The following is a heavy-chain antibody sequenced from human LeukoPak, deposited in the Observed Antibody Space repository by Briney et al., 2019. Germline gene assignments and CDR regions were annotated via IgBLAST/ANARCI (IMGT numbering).Heavy chain of an antibody. Sequence: SETLSLTCTVSGGSISSGDYYLSWIRQPPGKGLEWIGYIYYSGSTYYNPSLKSRVAISVDTSKNQFSLKLSSVTAADTAVYYCATMTGYYYYYYMDVWGKGTTVTVSS. CDR3: ATMTGYYYYYYMDV. CDR2: IYYSGST. V-gene: IGHV4-30-4*08. CDR1: GGSISSGDYY. D-gene: IGHD3-9*01. J-gene: IGHJ6*03.